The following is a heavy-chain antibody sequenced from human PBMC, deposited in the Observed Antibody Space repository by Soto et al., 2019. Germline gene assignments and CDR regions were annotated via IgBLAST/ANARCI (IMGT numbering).Heavy chain of an antibody. CDR1: GFTFNAYS. J-gene: IGHJ4*02. CDR2: ISTTGGST. CDR3: ARPDGATYSIRH. V-gene: IGHV3-23*01. Sequence: DVQLLESGGSLVQPGGSLRLSCAASGFTFNAYSFSWVRQPPGRGLEWVSAISTTGGSTYYADSVKGRFTISRDNSQNALYLQMNGLRAEDTAVYYCARPDGATYSIRHWGQGALVTVSS. D-gene: IGHD2-8*02.